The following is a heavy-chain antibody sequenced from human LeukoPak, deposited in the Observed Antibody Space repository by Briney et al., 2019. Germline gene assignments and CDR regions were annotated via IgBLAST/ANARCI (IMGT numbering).Heavy chain of an antibody. Sequence: WETLSLTCTVSGGSISSYYWSWIRQPAGKGLEWSGGIYTSGSTNYNPSLKSRVTMSVDTSKNQFSLKLSSVTAADTAVYYCARDIVATIWDAFDIWGQGTMVTVSS. CDR3: ARDIVATIWDAFDI. V-gene: IGHV4-4*07. CDR2: IYTSGST. D-gene: IGHD5-12*01. J-gene: IGHJ3*02. CDR1: GGSISSYY.